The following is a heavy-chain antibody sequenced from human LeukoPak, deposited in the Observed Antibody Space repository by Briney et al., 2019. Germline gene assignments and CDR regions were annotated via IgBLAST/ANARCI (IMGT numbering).Heavy chain of an antibody. Sequence: PLRLSCAVPGITLSNYGTTGARHAPRKGLEWVAGISDSGGRTNYAASVKGRCTISRDNLKSTLYLQMDRVRAEDTVVYFCAKRGVVVVVILVGFHKEAYYFDSWGQGALVTVSS. CDR3: AKRGVVVVVILVGFHKEAYYFDS. CDR1: GITLSNYG. J-gene: IGHJ4*02. CDR2: ISDSGGRT. D-gene: IGHD3-22*01. V-gene: IGHV3-23*01.